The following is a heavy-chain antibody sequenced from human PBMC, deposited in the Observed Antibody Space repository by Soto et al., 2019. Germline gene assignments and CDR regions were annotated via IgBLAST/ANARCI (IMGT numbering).Heavy chain of an antibody. J-gene: IGHJ6*03. CDR1: GFSLNNARVG. D-gene: IGHD3-10*01. Sequence: QVTLKESGPVLVRPTETLTLTCTVSGFSLNNARVGVSWIRQPPGKALEWLAHILSNDGKSYSTSLKTRLSSSKDTSKSQVVLTMTNMDPGDTATYYGARMLAVNYYYYYMDVWGKGPTVTVSS. CDR3: ARMLAVNYYYYYMDV. V-gene: IGHV2-26*01. CDR2: ILSNDGK.